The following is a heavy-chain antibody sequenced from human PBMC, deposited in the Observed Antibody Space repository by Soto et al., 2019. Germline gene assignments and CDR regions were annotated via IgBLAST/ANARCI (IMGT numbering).Heavy chain of an antibody. D-gene: IGHD2-15*01. CDR3: ASRHCSGGNCYNPGFDS. CDR2: IFFTGNT. CDR1: GGSISSLSYY. J-gene: IGHJ4*02. V-gene: IGHV4-39*02. Sequence: TSETLSLTCTVSGGSISSLSYYWGWIRQPPGKGLEWIGSIFFTGNTYYNPSLESRVAISVDTSRNHFSLTVNSVTAADTAVYYCASRHCSGGNCYNPGFDSWGQRTLVTVSS.